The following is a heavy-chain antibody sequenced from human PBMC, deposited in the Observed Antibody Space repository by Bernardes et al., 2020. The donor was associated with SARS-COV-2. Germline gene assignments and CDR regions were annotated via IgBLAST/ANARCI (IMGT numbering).Heavy chain of an antibody. Sequence: GGSLRLSCAASGFTFSNSWMSWVRQAPGKGLEWVANIIQDGSETYFGDSVKGRFTLSRDNAQNSLNLQMNSLRVDDTAIYYCVKWGYCDLPRRCHALDVWGQGTTVIVSS. V-gene: IGHV3-7*03. CDR2: IIQDGSET. CDR3: VKWGYCDLPRRCHALDV. D-gene: IGHD2-21*01. J-gene: IGHJ6*02. CDR1: GFTFSNSW.